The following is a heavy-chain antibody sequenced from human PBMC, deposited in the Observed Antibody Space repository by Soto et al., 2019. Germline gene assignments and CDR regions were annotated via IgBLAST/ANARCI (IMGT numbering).Heavy chain of an antibody. CDR3: ARGTSSYYDYGMVV. CDR1: GDSISRGGYS. V-gene: IGHV4-30-2*01. CDR2: IYDSGST. J-gene: IGHJ6*02. D-gene: IGHD2-2*01. Sequence: SETLSLTCAVSGDSISRGGYSWTWIRQPPGKALEWIGNIYDSGSTSYNPSLKSRVTISVDRSKNQCSLKLTSVTAADTAVYFCARGTSSYYDYGMVVSGQGTMVTVSS.